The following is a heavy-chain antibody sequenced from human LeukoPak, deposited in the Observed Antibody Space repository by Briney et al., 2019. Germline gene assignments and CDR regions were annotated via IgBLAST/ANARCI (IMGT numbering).Heavy chain of an antibody. V-gene: IGHV1-69*04. J-gene: IGHJ5*02. CDR2: IIPILGIA. D-gene: IGHD4-17*01. CDR1: GGTISSYA. CDR3: AREPTTVGWFDP. Sequence: SVKVSCKASGGTISSYAISWVRQAPGQGLEWMGRIIPILGIANYAQKFQGRVTITADKSTSSAYMELSSLRSEDTAVYYCAREPTTVGWFDPWGQGTLVTVSS.